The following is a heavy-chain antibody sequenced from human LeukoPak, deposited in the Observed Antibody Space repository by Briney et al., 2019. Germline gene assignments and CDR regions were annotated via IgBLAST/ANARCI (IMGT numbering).Heavy chain of an antibody. Sequence: GGSLRLSCAASGFTFSSYWMNWVRQAPGKGLVWVSRINSDGSSTSYADSVKGRFTISRDNAKNTLYLQMNSLRAEDTAVYYCAKRDILTCYYLPGLRGNDAFDIWGQGTMVTVSS. V-gene: IGHV3-74*01. CDR1: GFTFSSYW. J-gene: IGHJ3*02. CDR2: INSDGSST. D-gene: IGHD3-9*01. CDR3: AKRDILTCYYLPGLRGNDAFDI.